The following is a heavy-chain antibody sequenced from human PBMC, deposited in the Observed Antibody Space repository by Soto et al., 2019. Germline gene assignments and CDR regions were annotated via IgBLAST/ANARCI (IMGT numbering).Heavy chain of an antibody. Sequence: GGSLILSCAAAGFSLYNYAMDWVRPATGQGLEWVSYISLSSANIHYADSVRGRFTVSRDNAKNSLYLQMNSLRAEDTAVYYCVGDPSRGNEWARYVDLWGRGTLVTVSS. V-gene: IGHV3-48*01. CDR2: ISLSSANI. CDR3: VGDPSRGNEWARYVDL. J-gene: IGHJ2*01. CDR1: GFSLYNYA. D-gene: IGHD1-1*01.